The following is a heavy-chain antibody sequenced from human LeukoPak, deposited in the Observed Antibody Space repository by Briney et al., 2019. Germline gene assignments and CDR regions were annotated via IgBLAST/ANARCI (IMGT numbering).Heavy chain of an antibody. V-gene: IGHV1-18*01. CDR2: ISAYNRNT. D-gene: IGHD2-2*01. CDR3: TRDGDIVVVPAATYNWFDP. Sequence: ASVKVSCKASGYTFTSYGISWVRQAPGQALEWMGWISAYNRNTNYAQKLQGRVTMTTDTSTSTAYMELRSLRSDDTAVYYCTRDGDIVVVPAATYNWFDPWGQGTLVSVSS. J-gene: IGHJ5*02. CDR1: GYTFTSYG.